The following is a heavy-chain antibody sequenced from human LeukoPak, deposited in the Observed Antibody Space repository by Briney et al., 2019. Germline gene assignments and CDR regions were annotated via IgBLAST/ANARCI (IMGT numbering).Heavy chain of an antibody. CDR2: IIDSGNSI. V-gene: IGHV3-23*01. J-gene: IGHJ4*02. D-gene: IGHD3-22*01. CDR3: ARNYYYDSSGYIDY. Sequence: GGSLRLSCAASGLTFNSCAMSWVRQAPGKGLEWVSTIIDSGNSIYYADSAEGRFTISRDNSKNTLYLQMNSLRAEDTALYHCARNYYYDSSGYIDYWGQGTLVTVSS. CDR1: GLTFNSCA.